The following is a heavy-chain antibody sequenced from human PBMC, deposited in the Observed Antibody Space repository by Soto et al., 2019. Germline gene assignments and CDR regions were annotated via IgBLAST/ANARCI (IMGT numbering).Heavy chain of an antibody. J-gene: IGHJ3*02. D-gene: IGHD3-22*01. CDR2: IYHSGST. V-gene: IGHV4-38-2*01. CDR3: ARVRGFLYDSSGYYYPNDAFDI. CDR1: GYSISSGYY. Sequence: SETLSLTCAVSGYSISSGYYWGWIRQPPGKGLEWIGSIYHSGSTYYNPSLKSRVTISVDTSKNQFSLKLSSVTAADTAVYYSARVRGFLYDSSGYYYPNDAFDIWGQGTMVTVSS.